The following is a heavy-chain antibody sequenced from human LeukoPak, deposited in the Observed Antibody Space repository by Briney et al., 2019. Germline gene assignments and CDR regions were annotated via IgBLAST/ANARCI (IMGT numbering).Heavy chain of an antibody. V-gene: IGHV4-38-2*02. CDR3: ARGSSPDFRGYFDY. CDR2: IWHTGST. D-gene: IGHD6-13*01. Sequence: KASETLSLTCTVSGYSINSGYYWGWIRQPPGKGLEWIGSIWHTGSTYYNPSLKSRVTISVDTSKNQFSLKLSSVTAADTAVYYCARGSSPDFRGYFDYWGQGTLVTVSS. CDR1: GYSINSGYY. J-gene: IGHJ4*02.